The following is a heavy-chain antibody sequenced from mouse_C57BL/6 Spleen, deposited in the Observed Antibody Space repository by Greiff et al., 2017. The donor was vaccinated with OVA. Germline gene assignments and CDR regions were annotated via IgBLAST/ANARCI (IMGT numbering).Heavy chain of an antibody. Sequence: VQLQQSGAELVKPGAPVKLPCTAPGFNIKDYYMHWVKQRTEQGLEWFGRFDPEDGETKYAPKFQGKATITADTSSSTAYLQLSSLSSGDTAVYYCARLWGFRDYWGQGTTLTVSS. J-gene: IGHJ2*01. CDR3: ARLWGFRDY. V-gene: IGHV14-2*01. CDR2: FDPEDGET. CDR1: GFNIKDYY.